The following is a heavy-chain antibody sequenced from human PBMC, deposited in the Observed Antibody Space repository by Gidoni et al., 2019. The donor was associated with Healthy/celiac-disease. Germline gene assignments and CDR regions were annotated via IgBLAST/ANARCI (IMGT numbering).Heavy chain of an antibody. Sequence: EVQLVESGGGLVKHGGSLRLSCAASGFTFRSYSLNWVRQAPGKGLECVSSISSSSSYIYYADSVKGRFTISRDNAKNSLYLQMNILRAEDTAVYYCAIDLEPWIQLWSTYYYYGMDVWGQGTTVTVSS. CDR3: AIDLEPWIQLWSTYYYYGMDV. CDR1: GFTFRSYS. D-gene: IGHD5-18*01. CDR2: ISSSSSYI. V-gene: IGHV3-21*01. J-gene: IGHJ6*02.